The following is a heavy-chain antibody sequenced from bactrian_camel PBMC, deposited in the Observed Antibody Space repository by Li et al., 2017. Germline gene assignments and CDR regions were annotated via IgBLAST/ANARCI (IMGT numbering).Heavy chain of an antibody. CDR2: IDSDGNVAST. D-gene: IGHD6*01. Sequence: VQLVESGGGSVQAGGSLTLSCAASGATYSSYCMAWFRQGPGKQREGVAAIDSDGNVASTKYADSVKGRFTISQDRAKKTLYLQMNSLKSEDTALYYCAAVPSYGGNVCGTVLTEFNYLGQGTQVTVS. V-gene: IGHV3S1*01. CDR1: GATYSSYC. J-gene: IGHJ4*01.